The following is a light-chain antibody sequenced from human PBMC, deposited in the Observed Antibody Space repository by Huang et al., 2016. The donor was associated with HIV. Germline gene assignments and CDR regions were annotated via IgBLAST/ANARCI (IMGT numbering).Light chain of an antibody. CDR3: QQSYSTPLP. Sequence: DIQMTQSPSSLSASVGDRVTITFRASQSISSYLNWYQQKPGKSPKLLIYAASSLQSGDTSRFSGSGSGTDFTLTISSLQPEDFATYYCQQSYSTPLPFGGDTEVDIK. CDR1: QSISSY. J-gene: IGKJ4*02. CDR2: AAS. V-gene: IGKV1-39*01.